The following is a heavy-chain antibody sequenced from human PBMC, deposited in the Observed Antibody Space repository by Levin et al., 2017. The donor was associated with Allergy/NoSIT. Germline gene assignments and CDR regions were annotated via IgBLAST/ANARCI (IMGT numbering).Heavy chain of an antibody. Sequence: SQTLSLTCTVSGGSISSSSYYWGWIRQPPGKGLEWIGSIYYSGSTYYNPSLKSRVTISVDTSKNQFSLKLSSVTAADTAVYYCATRYCSGGSCYKSLAFDSWGQGTMVTVSS. D-gene: IGHD2-15*01. J-gene: IGHJ3*02. CDR3: ATRYCSGGSCYKSLAFDS. CDR1: GGSISSSSYY. CDR2: IYYSGST. V-gene: IGHV4-39*01.